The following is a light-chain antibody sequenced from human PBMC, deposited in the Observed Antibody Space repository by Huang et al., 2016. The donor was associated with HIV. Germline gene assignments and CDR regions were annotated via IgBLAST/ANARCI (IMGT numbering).Light chain of an antibody. CDR2: GAS. J-gene: IGKJ3*01. Sequence: DIQMTQSTSSLSAYVGDRVTITCRATQSVTKYLNWYQQKPGKTPKLLLYGASSLQTGVPSRFMGSGSGTDFTLTISSLQPEDFATYYCQQSSSPPPTFGPGTKVDIK. CDR3: QQSSSPPPT. V-gene: IGKV1-39*01. CDR1: QSVTKY.